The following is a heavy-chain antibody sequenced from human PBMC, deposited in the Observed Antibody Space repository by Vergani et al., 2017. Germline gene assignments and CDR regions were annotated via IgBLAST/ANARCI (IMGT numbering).Heavy chain of an antibody. CDR1: GFTFSSYS. CDR2: ISSSSSYI. D-gene: IGHD1-26*01. V-gene: IGHV3-21*01. Sequence: EVQLVESGGVLVKPGGSLRLSCAASGFTFSSYSMNWVRQAPGKGLEWVSSISSSSSYIYYADSVKGRFTISRDNAKNSLYLQMNSLRAEDTAVYYCARVGSPYYYYYGMDVWGQGTTVTVSS. J-gene: IGHJ6*02. CDR3: ARVGSPYYYYYGMDV.